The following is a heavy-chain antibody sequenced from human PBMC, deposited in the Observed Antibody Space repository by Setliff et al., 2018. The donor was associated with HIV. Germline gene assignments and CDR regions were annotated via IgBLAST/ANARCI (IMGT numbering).Heavy chain of an antibody. CDR2: IYTSGST. J-gene: IGHJ4*02. V-gene: IGHV4-61*02. D-gene: IGHD2-8*01. CDR1: GGSISSGSYF. Sequence: SETLSLTCTVSGGSISSGSYFWTWIRQPAGKGLEWIGRIYTSGSTNYNPSLKSRVTISVDTSKNQFSLKLSSVTAADTAVYYCASNLLLGYPHYWGQGTLVTVSS. CDR3: ASNLLLGYPHY.